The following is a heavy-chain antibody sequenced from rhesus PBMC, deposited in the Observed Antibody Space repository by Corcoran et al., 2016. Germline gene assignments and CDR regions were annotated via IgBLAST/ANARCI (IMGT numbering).Heavy chain of an antibody. CDR1: GFTFGRYA. V-gene: IGHV1-198*02. CDR3: ARGLRCDYEDDYGYYRDWYFDL. J-gene: IGHJ2*01. D-gene: IGHD3-9*01. Sequence: QVQLVQSGAEVKKPGASVKVSCKASGFTFGRYAINWVRQAPGQGLEWMGVSIPLVGITNYAAESHARVTITANTSTSTAYIVLSSLRSEDTAVYYCARGLRCDYEDDYGYYRDWYFDLWGPGTPITISS. CDR2: SIPLVGIT.